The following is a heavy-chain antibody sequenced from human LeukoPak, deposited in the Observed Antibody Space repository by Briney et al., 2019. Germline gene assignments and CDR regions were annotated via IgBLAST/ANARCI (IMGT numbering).Heavy chain of an antibody. Sequence: KPSETLSLTCTVSGGSISSSSYYWGWIRQPPGKGLEWIGSIYYSGSTYYNPSLKSRVTISVDTSKNQFSLKLSSVTAADTAVYYCARHPNPVYGGAYGGALWWGQGTLVTVSS. CDR1: GGSISSSSYY. J-gene: IGHJ4*02. D-gene: IGHD4-23*01. CDR2: IYYSGST. CDR3: ARHPNPVYGGAYGGALW. V-gene: IGHV4-39*01.